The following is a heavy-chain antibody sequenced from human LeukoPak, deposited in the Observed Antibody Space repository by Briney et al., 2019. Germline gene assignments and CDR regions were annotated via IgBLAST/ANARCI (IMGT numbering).Heavy chain of an antibody. J-gene: IGHJ5*02. CDR2: INHSGST. CDR1: GGSFSGYY. D-gene: IGHD3-16*02. Sequence: SETLSLTCAVYGGSFSGYYWSWIRQPPGKGLEWIGEINHSGSTNYNPSLKSRVTILVDTSKSQFSLKLSSVTAADTAVYYCARGQDYVWGSYRSNWFDPWGQGTLVTVSS. CDR3: ARGQDYVWGSYRSNWFDP. V-gene: IGHV4-34*01.